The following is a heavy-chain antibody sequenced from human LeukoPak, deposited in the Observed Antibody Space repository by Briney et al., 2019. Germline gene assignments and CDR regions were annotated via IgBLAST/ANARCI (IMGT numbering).Heavy chain of an antibody. D-gene: IGHD3-22*01. Sequence: GGSLRLSCAASGFTFSTYSMNWVRQAPGKGLEWVSSISSSSSYIYYADSVKGRFTISRDNAKNSLYLQMNSLRAEDTAVYYCASLYDSLFDIWGQGTMVAVSS. CDR3: ASLYDSLFDI. CDR1: GFTFSTYS. V-gene: IGHV3-21*01. CDR2: ISSSSSYI. J-gene: IGHJ3*02.